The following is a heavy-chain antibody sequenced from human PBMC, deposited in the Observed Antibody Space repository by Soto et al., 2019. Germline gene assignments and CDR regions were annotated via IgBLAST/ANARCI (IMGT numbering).Heavy chain of an antibody. CDR2: IGTAGDT. V-gene: IGHV3-13*01. Sequence: PGGSLRLSCAASGFTFSSYDMHWVRQATGKGLEWVSAIGTAGDTYYPGSVKGRFTISRENAKNSLYLQMNSLRAEDTAVYYCARDGAYGDWLDYWGQGTLVTVSS. J-gene: IGHJ4*02. D-gene: IGHD4-17*01. CDR1: GFTFSSYD. CDR3: ARDGAYGDWLDY.